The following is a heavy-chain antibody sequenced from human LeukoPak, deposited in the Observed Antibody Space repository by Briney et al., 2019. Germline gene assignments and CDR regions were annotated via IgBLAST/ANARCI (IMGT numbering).Heavy chain of an antibody. CDR2: TYYRSTWYN. CDR3: ARRLTQYDCFDP. CDR1: GDSVSSNSVT. V-gene: IGHV6-1*01. J-gene: IGHJ5*02. D-gene: IGHD2-2*01. Sequence: SQTLSLTCAISGDSVSSNSVTWNWIRQSPSRGLEWLGRTYYRSTWYNDYAVSVRGRITVNPDTSKNQFSLYLNSVTPEDTAVYYCARRLTQYDCFDPWGQGILVTVSS.